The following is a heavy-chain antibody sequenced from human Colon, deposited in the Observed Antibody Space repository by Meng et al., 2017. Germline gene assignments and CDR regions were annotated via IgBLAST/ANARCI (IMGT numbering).Heavy chain of an antibody. CDR3: ARGLTRSRTFDY. D-gene: IGHD3-9*01. J-gene: IGHJ4*02. CDR2: IYNSGTT. Sequence: QPQLQESGPGLVKPSEALSLTCSVSGGSISTSGYYWGWIRQPPGKGLEWIGSIYNSGTTYYNASLQSRVIISVDTSKDQVSLKLNFVTAADTAVYYCARGLTRSRTFDYWGQGSLVTVSS. CDR1: GGSISTSGYY. V-gene: IGHV4-31*02.